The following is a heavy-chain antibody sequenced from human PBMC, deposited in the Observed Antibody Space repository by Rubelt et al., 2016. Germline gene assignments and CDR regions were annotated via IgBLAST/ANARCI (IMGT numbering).Heavy chain of an antibody. Sequence: QEQVVESGGGVVQPGRSLKLSCAASGFISSDHGMHWVRQAPGKGLEWVAVIWYDGSKKHYADSVKGRFTISRDNSKNTLYLQMNSLRAEDTAVYYCARGYSSSSGSMDYWGQGTLVTVSS. V-gene: IGHV3-33*01. D-gene: IGHD6-6*01. J-gene: IGHJ4*02. CDR1: GFISSDHG. CDR2: IWYDGSKK. CDR3: ARGYSSSSGSMDY.